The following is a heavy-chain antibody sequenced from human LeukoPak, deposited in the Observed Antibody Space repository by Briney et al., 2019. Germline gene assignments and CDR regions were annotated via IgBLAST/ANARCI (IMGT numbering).Heavy chain of an antibody. CDR3: ASSTKILRLGELSLYESAFDI. Sequence: GGSLRLSCAASGFTVSSNYISWVRQAPGKGLEWVSVIYSGGGTNYADSVKGRFTISRDNAKNSLYLQMNSLRAEDTAVYYCASSTKILRLGELSLYESAFDIWGQGTMVTVSS. J-gene: IGHJ3*02. D-gene: IGHD3-16*02. CDR2: IYSGGGT. CDR1: GFTVSSNY. V-gene: IGHV3-53*01.